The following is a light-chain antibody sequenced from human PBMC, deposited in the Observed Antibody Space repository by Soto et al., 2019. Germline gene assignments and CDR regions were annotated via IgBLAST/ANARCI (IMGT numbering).Light chain of an antibody. Sequence: EIVLTQSPGTLSLSPGERATLSCRASQRPSNSHVAWYLLKPGQAPRLLIFDTSSRATGIPDRFSGSVSGTDFTLTISRVEPEDFAVFYCHQYGTLEIIFGQGTRLQIK. CDR1: QRPSNSH. J-gene: IGKJ5*01. V-gene: IGKV3-20*01. CDR3: HQYGTLEII. CDR2: DTS.